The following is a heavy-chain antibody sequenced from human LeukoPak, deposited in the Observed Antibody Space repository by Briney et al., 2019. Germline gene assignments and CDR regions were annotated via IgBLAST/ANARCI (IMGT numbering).Heavy chain of an antibody. CDR2: IIPIFGTA. V-gene: IGHV1-69*13. CDR1: GGTFSSYA. CDR3: ASSFRSSSWCSIDY. D-gene: IGHD6-13*01. J-gene: IGHJ4*02. Sequence: SVKVSCKASGGTFSSYAISWVRQAPGQGLEWMGGIIPIFGTANYAQKFQGRVTITADESTSTAYMELSSLRSEDTAVYYCASSFRSSSWCSIDYWGQGTLVTVSS.